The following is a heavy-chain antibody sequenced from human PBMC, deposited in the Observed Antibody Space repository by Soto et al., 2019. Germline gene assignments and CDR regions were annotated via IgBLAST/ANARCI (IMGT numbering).Heavy chain of an antibody. J-gene: IGHJ4*01. CDR3: ARSPDYDVFPDF. Sequence: QVHLVESGGGVVQPGTSLRLSCVASGFNPNSHAIHWVRQAPGKGLEWVAVIWYDGNNRYYAESAKGRFTISRDDSKNTVYLQLNSLRVEDTAVFYCARSPDYDVFPDFWGQGTLVTVSS. D-gene: IGHD3-9*01. V-gene: IGHV3-33*01. CDR1: GFNPNSHA. CDR2: IWYDGNNR.